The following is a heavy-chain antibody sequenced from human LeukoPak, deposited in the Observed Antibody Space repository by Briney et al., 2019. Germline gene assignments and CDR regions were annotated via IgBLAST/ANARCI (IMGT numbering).Heavy chain of an antibody. D-gene: IGHD6-19*01. V-gene: IGHV3-73*01. CDR3: TRIIAVAGPVYFDY. J-gene: IGHJ4*02. Sequence: GSYRLSCAASGFTFSGSAMHWVSQASGKGLEWVGRIRSKANSYATAYAASVKGRYTICRDDSKNTAYLQMNSLKTEDTAVYYCTRIIAVAGPVYFDYWGRDNLDTVSS. CDR2: IRSKANSYAT. CDR1: GFTFSGSA.